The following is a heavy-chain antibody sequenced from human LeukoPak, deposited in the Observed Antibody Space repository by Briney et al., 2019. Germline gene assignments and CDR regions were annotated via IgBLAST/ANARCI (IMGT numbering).Heavy chain of an antibody. D-gene: IGHD5-12*01. CDR1: GGSISSYY. CDR2: IYHSGST. Sequence: SETLSLTCTVSGGSISSYYWSWIRQPPGRGLEWIGSIYHSGSTYHNPSLKSRVTISVDTSKNQFSLKLSSVTAADTAVYYCARVPIVATTKEYYYYMDVWGKGTTVTVSS. CDR3: ARVPIVATTKEYYYYMDV. V-gene: IGHV4-38-2*02. J-gene: IGHJ6*03.